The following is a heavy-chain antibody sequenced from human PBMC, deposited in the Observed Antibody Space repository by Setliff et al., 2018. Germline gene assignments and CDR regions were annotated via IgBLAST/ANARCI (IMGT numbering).Heavy chain of an antibody. V-gene: IGHV1-18*01. CDR1: GYTFTSYG. D-gene: IGHD1-20*01. Sequence: ASVKVSCKASGYTFTSYGISWVRQAPGQGLEWMGWISAYNGNTNYAQKFQGRVTITADESTSTAYMELSSLRSEDTALYYCARYNWNTNWFDPWGQGTLVTVSS. J-gene: IGHJ5*02. CDR2: ISAYNGNT. CDR3: ARYNWNTNWFDP.